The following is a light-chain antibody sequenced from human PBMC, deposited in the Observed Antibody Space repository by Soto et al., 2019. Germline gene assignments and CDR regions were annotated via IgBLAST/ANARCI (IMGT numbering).Light chain of an antibody. V-gene: IGKV3-11*01. CDR2: DAS. CDR1: QSVRSN. Sequence: EIVLTQSPATLSLSPGEIATLSCRASQSVRSNLAWYQQKPGQAPRLLIYDASNRATGIPARFSGSGSGTDFTLTISSIEPEDFAVYYCQRGDTFGQGTRLEIK. CDR3: QRGDT. J-gene: IGKJ5*01.